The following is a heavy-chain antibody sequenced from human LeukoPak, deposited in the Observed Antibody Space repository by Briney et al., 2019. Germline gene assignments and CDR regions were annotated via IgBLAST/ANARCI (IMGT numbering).Heavy chain of an antibody. D-gene: IGHD6-19*01. CDR3: ARAELYSSGWYYDY. V-gene: IGHV1-18*01. CDR2: ISAYNGNT. Sequence: GASVKVSCKASGYTFTSYGISWVPQAPGQGLEWMGWISAYNGNTNYAQKLQGRVTMTTDTSTSTAYMELRSLRSDDTAVYYCARAELYSSGWYYDYWGQGTLVTASS. J-gene: IGHJ4*02. CDR1: GYTFTSYG.